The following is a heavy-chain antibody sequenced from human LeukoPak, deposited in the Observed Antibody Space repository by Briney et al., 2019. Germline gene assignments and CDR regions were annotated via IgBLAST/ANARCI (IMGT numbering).Heavy chain of an antibody. J-gene: IGHJ4*02. V-gene: IGHV3-23*01. CDR1: GITFSSSW. D-gene: IGHD4-17*01. CDR3: VKGERDGDQYYFDR. CDR2: ISGSGGST. Sequence: QPGGSLRLSCVASGITFSSSWMSWVRQAPGKGLEWVSAISGSGGSTYYPDSVKGRFTISRDNSKNTLYLQMNSLRAEDTAVYYCVKGERDGDQYYFDRWGQGTLVTVSS.